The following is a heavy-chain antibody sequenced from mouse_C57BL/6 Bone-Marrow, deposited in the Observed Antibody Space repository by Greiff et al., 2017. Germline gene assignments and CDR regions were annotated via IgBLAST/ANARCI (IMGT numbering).Heavy chain of an antibody. J-gene: IGHJ1*03. CDR3: ARIQYYGSSYDWYFDV. V-gene: IGHV1-39*01. CDR2: INPNYGTT. D-gene: IGHD1-1*01. Sequence: VQLQQSGPELVKPGASVKISCKASGYSFTDYNMNWVKQSNGKSLEWIGVINPNYGTTSYNQKFKGKATLTVDQSSSTAYMQLNSLTSEDSAVYYCARIQYYGSSYDWYFDVWGTGTTVTVSS. CDR1: GYSFTDYN.